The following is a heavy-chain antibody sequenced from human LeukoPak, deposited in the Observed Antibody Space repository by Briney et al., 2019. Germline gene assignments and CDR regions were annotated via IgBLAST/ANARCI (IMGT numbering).Heavy chain of an antibody. CDR3: ARGGSSGWKDYYGMDV. Sequence: GESLKISCKGSGYTFTSYDINWVRQATGQGLEWMGWMNPNSGNTGYAQKFQGRVTMTRNTSISTAYMELSSLRSEDTAVYYCARGGSSGWKDYYGMDVWGQGTTVTVSS. CDR2: MNPNSGNT. CDR1: GYTFTSYD. J-gene: IGHJ6*02. V-gene: IGHV1-8*01. D-gene: IGHD6-19*01.